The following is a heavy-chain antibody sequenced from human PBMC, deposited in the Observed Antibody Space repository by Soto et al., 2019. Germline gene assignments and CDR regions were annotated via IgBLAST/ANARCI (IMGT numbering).Heavy chain of an antibody. V-gene: IGHV3-48*02. J-gene: IGHJ6*02. CDR2: ISSSSSTI. Sequence: EVQLVESGGGLVQPGGSLRLSCEACGITLSSYSMNWARQAPGQGPEWVSYISSSSSTIYYADSVKGRFTISRDNAKNSLYLQMNSLRDEDTAVYYCARDNPRSSGWDVWGQGTTVTVSS. CDR1: GITLSSYS. CDR3: ARDNPRSSGWDV.